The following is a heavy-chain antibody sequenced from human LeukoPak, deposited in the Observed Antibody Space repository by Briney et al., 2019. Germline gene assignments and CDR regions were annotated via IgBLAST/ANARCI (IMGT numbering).Heavy chain of an antibody. Sequence: PSETLSLTCTVSGGSISSYYWSWIRQPPGKGLEWIGYISYSGSTYYNPSLKSRVTISVDTSKNQFSLKLSSVTAADTAVYYCARAFSGSVGAFDIWGQGTMVTVSS. V-gene: IGHV4-59*12. CDR1: GGSISSYY. CDR3: ARAFSGSVGAFDI. D-gene: IGHD1-26*01. J-gene: IGHJ3*02. CDR2: ISYSGST.